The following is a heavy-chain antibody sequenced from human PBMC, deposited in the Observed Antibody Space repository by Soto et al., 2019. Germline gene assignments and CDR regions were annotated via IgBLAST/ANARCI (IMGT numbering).Heavy chain of an antibody. Sequence: SETLSLTCAVSGYSISSSNWWGWIRQPPGKGLEWIGYIYYSGTTYYDPSLKSRVTMSVGTSKNQFSLKLTSVTAVDTAVYYCARREIQGPIDYWGQGTLVTVSS. CDR1: GYSISSSNW. CDR3: ARREIQGPIDY. D-gene: IGHD1-26*01. J-gene: IGHJ4*02. V-gene: IGHV4-28*01. CDR2: IYYSGTT.